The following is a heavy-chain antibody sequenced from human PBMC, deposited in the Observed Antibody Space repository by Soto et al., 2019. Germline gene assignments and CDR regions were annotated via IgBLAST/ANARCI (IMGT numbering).Heavy chain of an antibody. V-gene: IGHV2-5*02. CDR3: AHSQNYDIDPNWFDP. Sequence: QITLKESGPTLVKPTQTLTLTCTFSGFSRSTSRVGVGWIRQPPGKALEWLALMYWEDDKRYSPSLKSRLTITKDTSKNQVVLTMTNIDPVDTATYYCAHSQNYDIDPNWFDPWGQGTLVTVSS. D-gene: IGHD3-9*01. J-gene: IGHJ5*02. CDR1: GFSRSTSRVG. CDR2: MYWEDDK.